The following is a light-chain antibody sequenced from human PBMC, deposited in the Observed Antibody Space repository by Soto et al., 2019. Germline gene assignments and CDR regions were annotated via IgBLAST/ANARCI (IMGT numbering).Light chain of an antibody. CDR2: STS. V-gene: IGKV3-20*01. J-gene: IGKJ1*01. CDR1: QSVGTSW. CDR3: QQYASSQWT. Sequence: EIVLTQSPGTLSFSPGERVTLSCRASQSVGTSWLAWYQQKPGQSPRLLIYSTSSRATGIPDRFSGSGSETDFALTISRLEPEDSAVYYCQQYASSQWTFGQGTKVEIK.